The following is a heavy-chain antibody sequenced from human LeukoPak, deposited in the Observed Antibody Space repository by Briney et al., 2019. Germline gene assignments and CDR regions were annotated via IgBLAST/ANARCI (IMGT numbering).Heavy chain of an antibody. CDR2: IYWNDDK. V-gene: IGHV2-5*01. Sequence: ESGPTLVKPTQTLTLTCTFSGFSLSTSGVGVGWIRQPPGKALEWLALIYWNDDKRYSPSLKSRLTITKDTSKNQVVLTMTNMDPVDTATYYCAHQRPYYYDSSGYDSGFDYWGQGTLVTVSS. CDR3: AHQRPYYYDSSGYDSGFDY. D-gene: IGHD3-22*01. CDR1: GFSLSTSGVG. J-gene: IGHJ4*02.